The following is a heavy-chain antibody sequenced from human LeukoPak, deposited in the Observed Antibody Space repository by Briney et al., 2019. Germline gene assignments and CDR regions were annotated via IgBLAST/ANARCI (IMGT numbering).Heavy chain of an antibody. J-gene: IGHJ4*02. Sequence: PGGSLRLSCAASGFTFSSYSMNWVRQAPGKGLEWVSYISSSSSTICYADSVKGRFTISRDNAKNSLYLQMNSLRAEDTAVYYCARDLAFSNQWELPNDFDYWGQGTLVTVSS. CDR1: GFTFSSYS. CDR2: ISSSSSTI. D-gene: IGHD1-26*01. V-gene: IGHV3-48*01. CDR3: ARDLAFSNQWELPNDFDY.